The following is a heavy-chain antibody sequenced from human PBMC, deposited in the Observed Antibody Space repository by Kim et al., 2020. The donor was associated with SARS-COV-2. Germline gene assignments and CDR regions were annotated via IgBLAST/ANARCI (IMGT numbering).Heavy chain of an antibody. D-gene: IGHD3-10*01. V-gene: IGHV3-11*06. CDR2: ISSSGYYT. Sequence: GGSLRLSCAASGFTFSDFYMSWIRQAPGKGLEWVSYISSSGYYTKYEDSVKGRFTISRDNAKNSVSLQMNSLRAEDTAVYYCASGSLGISIAAFDIWGQGTMVTVSS. CDR3: ASGSLGISIAAFDI. CDR1: GFTFSDFY. J-gene: IGHJ3*02.